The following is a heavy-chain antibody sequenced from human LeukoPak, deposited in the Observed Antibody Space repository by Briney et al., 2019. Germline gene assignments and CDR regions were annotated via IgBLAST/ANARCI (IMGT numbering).Heavy chain of an antibody. CDR2: MYSGGTI. CDR1: GLTVSNNY. D-gene: IGHD3-10*01. J-gene: IGHJ5*01. Sequence: GGSLRLSCEASGLTVSNNYMSWVRQPPGKGLEWVSVMYSGGTIYYADSVKGRFTISRDNSKNTVYLQMNTLRSDDTALYYCFVRPPPYDSGDWPPTWGPGTLVTAPS. V-gene: IGHV3-66*01. CDR3: FVRPPPYDSGDWPPT.